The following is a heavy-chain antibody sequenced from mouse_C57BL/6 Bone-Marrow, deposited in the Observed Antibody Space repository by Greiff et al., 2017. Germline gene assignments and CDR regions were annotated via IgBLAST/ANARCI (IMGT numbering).Heavy chain of an antibody. V-gene: IGHV14-3*01. J-gene: IGHJ1*03. CDR2: IDPAHGNT. CDR3: ARGLRTRYFYV. Sequence: VQLQQSVAELVRPGASVKLSCTASGFNIKNTYMNWVKQRPEQGLEWIGRIDPAHGNTKYAPKFQGKATITADTSSNTAYLQLSSLTSEDTAIYYCARGLRTRYFYVWGTGATVTVSS. D-gene: IGHD1-1*01. CDR1: GFNIKNTY.